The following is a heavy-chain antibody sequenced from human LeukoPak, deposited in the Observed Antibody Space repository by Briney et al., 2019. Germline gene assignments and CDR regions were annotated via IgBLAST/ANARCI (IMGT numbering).Heavy chain of an antibody. CDR1: RFTFSSYT. Sequence: GGSLRLSCSASRFTFSSYTMNWVRQAPGKGLEWVSSIDPSSTYIYYADSVKGRFTISRDNAQNSLYLQMNSLRTEDTAVYYCTRGSYGDYEYWGQGTLVTVSS. J-gene: IGHJ4*02. D-gene: IGHD4-17*01. CDR3: TRGSYGDYEY. V-gene: IGHV3-21*01. CDR2: IDPSSTYI.